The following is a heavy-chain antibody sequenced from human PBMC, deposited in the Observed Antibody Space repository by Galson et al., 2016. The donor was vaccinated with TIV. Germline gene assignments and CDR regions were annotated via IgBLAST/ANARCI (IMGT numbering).Heavy chain of an antibody. CDR3: ATGKLGVLDD. V-gene: IGHV3-23*01. J-gene: IGHJ4*02. Sequence: SLRLSCAASGFTFSSYAMSWVRQAPGKGLEWVSTVSTSGSTTYHADTVKGRFTISRDNSRDTPYLQMNSLRTEDTALDYCATGKLGVLDDWGQGTLVTVSS. D-gene: IGHD3-10*01. CDR1: GFTFSSYA. CDR2: VSTSGSTT.